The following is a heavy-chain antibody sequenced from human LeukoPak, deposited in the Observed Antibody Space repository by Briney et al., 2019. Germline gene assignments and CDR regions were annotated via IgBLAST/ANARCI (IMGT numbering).Heavy chain of an antibody. CDR1: GFTFSSYA. CDR2: ISYDRSNK. J-gene: IGHJ4*02. Sequence: PGRSLRLSCAASGFTFSSYAMHWVRQAPGKGLEWVAVISYDRSNKYYADSVKGRFTISRDNSKNTLYLQMNSLRAEDTAVYYCARDLEPQELLWFGGFDYWGQGTLVTVSS. D-gene: IGHD3-10*01. V-gene: IGHV3-30-3*01. CDR3: ARDLEPQELLWFGGFDY.